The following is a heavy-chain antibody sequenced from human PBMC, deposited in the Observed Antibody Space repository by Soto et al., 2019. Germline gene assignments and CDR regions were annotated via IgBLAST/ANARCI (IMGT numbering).Heavy chain of an antibody. CDR1: GFTFSSYA. CDR3: AKYSGYRLSFDY. CDR2: ISGSGGST. V-gene: IGHV3-23*01. Sequence: GGSLRLSCAASGFTFSSYAMSWVRQAPGKGLEWVSAISGSGGSTYYADSVKGRFTISRDNSKNTLYLQMNSLRAGDTAVYYCAKYSGYRLSFDYWGQGTLVTVSS. J-gene: IGHJ4*02. D-gene: IGHD5-12*01.